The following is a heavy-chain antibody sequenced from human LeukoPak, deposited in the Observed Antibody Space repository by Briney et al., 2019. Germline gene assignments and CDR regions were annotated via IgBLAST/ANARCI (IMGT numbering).Heavy chain of an antibody. D-gene: IGHD3-22*01. J-gene: IGHJ6*02. CDR1: GFGFGQYE. CDR3: AKDFPHYYEVPHGMDV. Sequence: PGGSLRLSCAASGFGFGQYEMNWVRQAPGKGLGWIAYISVRAGTIYYGDSAEGRFTISRDDAKNSLYLQMNGLRVEDTAIYYCAKDFPHYYEVPHGMDVWGQGTTVTV. CDR2: ISVRAGTI. V-gene: IGHV3-48*03.